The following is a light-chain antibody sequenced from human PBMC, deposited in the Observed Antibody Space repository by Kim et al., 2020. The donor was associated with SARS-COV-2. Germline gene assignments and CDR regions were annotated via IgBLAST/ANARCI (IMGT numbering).Light chain of an antibody. V-gene: IGKV3-11*01. CDR1: QSVSRY. Sequence: EIVLTQSPATLFLSPGERATLSCRASQSVSRYLAWYQQKPGQAPRLLIYDASNRATGIPARFSGSGSGTDFTLTISSLEPEDFAVYYCQQRSNWPGTFGQGTKVDIK. CDR2: DAS. J-gene: IGKJ1*01. CDR3: QQRSNWPGT.